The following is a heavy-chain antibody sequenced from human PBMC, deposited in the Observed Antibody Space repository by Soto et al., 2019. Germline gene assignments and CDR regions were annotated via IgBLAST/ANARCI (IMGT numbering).Heavy chain of an antibody. CDR3: AAGGGLPRYY. J-gene: IGHJ4*02. Sequence: SETLSLTCTVSGGSISSGVYSWNWIRQPPGKGLEWIGYIYHSGNTYYNPSLKSRVTISVDRSKNQFALKLSSVTAADTAVYYCAAGGGLPRYYWGQGTLVTVSS. V-gene: IGHV4-30-2*01. CDR1: GGSISSGVYS. CDR2: IYHSGNT. D-gene: IGHD5-12*01.